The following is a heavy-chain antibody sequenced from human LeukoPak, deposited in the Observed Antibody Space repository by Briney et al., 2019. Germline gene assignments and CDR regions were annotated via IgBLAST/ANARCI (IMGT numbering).Heavy chain of an antibody. D-gene: IGHD3-3*01. V-gene: IGHV4-34*01. J-gene: IGHJ5*02. CDR2: INHSGST. CDR1: GFSFSGYY. Sequence: SETLSLTCAVYGFSFSGYYWSWLRQPPGKGLEWFGEINHSGSTNYNPSLKSRVTISVDTSKNQFSLKLSSVTAADTAVYYCAVTRYDFWSGYKGWFDPWGQGTLVTVSS. CDR3: AVTRYDFWSGYKGWFDP.